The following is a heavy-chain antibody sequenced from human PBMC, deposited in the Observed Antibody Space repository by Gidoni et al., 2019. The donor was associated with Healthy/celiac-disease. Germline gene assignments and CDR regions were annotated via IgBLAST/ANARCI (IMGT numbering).Heavy chain of an antibody. D-gene: IGHD2-2*01. V-gene: IGHV1-69*09. CDR2: IIPILGIA. CDR3: AREVVVVPAAIRYYYYMDV. J-gene: IGHJ6*03. Sequence: QVQLVQSGAEVKKPGSSVKVSGNASGGTLIRYAISWGRQAPGQGLEWMGRIIPILGIANYAQKFQGRVTITADKSTSTAYMELSSLRSEDTAVYYCAREVVVVPAAIRYYYYMDVWGKGTTVTVSS. CDR1: GGTLIRYA.